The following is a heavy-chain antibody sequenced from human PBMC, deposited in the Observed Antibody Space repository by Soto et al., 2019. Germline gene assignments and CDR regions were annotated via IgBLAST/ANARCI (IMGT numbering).Heavy chain of an antibody. CDR1: GFTFSTYG. CDR2: ISYHGSNK. CDR3: AKSGGGYGDTHENIDY. V-gene: IGHV3-30*18. Sequence: QVQLVESGGGVVQPGRSLRLSCAASGFTFSTYGMHWVRQAPGKGLEWVAVISYHGSNKYYADSVKGRITISRDNPKNTLYLQMNSLRAEDTAVYYCAKSGGGYGDTHENIDYWGQGTLVTVSS. D-gene: IGHD4-17*01. J-gene: IGHJ4*02.